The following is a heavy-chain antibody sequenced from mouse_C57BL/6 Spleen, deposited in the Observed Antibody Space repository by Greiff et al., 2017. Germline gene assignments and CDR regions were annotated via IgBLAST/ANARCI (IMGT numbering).Heavy chain of an antibody. Sequence: VQLVESGPELVKPGASVKISCKASGYAFSSSWMNWVKQRPGKGLEWIGRIYPGDGDTNYNGKFKGKATLTADKSSSTAYMQLSSLTSEDSAVYFCARSTMVTYFDYWGQGTTLTVSS. D-gene: IGHD2-2*01. CDR1: GYAFSSSW. J-gene: IGHJ2*01. CDR3: ARSTMVTYFDY. V-gene: IGHV1-82*01. CDR2: IYPGDGDT.